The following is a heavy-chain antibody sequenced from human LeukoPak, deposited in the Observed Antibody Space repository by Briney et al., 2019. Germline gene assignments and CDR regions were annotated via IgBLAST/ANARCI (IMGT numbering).Heavy chain of an antibody. J-gene: IGHJ4*02. CDR1: GGSISSSNW. Sequence: SGTLSLTCAVSGGSISSSNWWSWVRQPPGKGLEWIGEIYHSGSTNYNPSLKSRVTISVDKSKNQFSLKLSSVTAADTAVYYCAREEGAAGGGKHFDYWGQGTLVTVSS. CDR2: IYHSGST. V-gene: IGHV4-4*02. CDR3: AREEGAAGGGKHFDY. D-gene: IGHD6-13*01.